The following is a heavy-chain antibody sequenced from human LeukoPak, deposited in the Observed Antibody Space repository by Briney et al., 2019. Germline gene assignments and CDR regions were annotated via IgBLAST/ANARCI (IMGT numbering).Heavy chain of an antibody. CDR2: IDYRGST. D-gene: IGHD3-16*01. J-gene: IGHJ4*02. CDR3: ARLNGGS. Sequence: SETLSLTCTVSGGSISSYYWSWIRQPPGKGLEWIGYIDYRGSTNYNPSLKSRVTISVDTSKNQSSLKLSSVTAADTAVYYCARLNGGSWGQGTLVTVSS. CDR1: GGSISSYY. V-gene: IGHV4-59*08.